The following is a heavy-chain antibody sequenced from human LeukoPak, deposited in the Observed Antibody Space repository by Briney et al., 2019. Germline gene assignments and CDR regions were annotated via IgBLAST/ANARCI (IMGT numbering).Heavy chain of an antibody. Sequence: SETLSLTCTVSGGSISSYYWSWIRQPPRKRLEWIGYIYYSGSTNYNPSLKSRVTISVDTSKNQFSLKLSSVTAADTAVYYCARGVRSWWFDPWGQGTLVTVSS. CDR1: GGSISSYY. V-gene: IGHV4-59*01. CDR3: ARGVRSWWFDP. J-gene: IGHJ5*02. CDR2: IYYSGST.